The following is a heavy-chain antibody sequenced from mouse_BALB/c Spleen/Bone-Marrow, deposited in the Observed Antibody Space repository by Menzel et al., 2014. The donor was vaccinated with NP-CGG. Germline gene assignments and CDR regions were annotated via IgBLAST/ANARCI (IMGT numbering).Heavy chain of an antibody. CDR2: ISNGGGST. J-gene: IGHJ4*01. Sequence: EVQLVESGGGLVQPGGSLKLSCAASGFTFSSYTMSWVRQTPEKRLEWVAYISNGGGSTYFPDTVKGRFTISRDNAKNTLSLQMSSLKSEDTAMYYCARQGVYYGKSYYAMDYWGQGTSVTVSS. D-gene: IGHD2-1*01. CDR1: GFTFSSYT. V-gene: IGHV5-12-2*01. CDR3: ARQGVYYGKSYYAMDY.